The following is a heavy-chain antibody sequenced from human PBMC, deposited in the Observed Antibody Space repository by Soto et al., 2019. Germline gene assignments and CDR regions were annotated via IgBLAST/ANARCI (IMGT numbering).Heavy chain of an antibody. CDR1: GYTFTDYD. Sequence: QVQVVQSRTEVKKPGASWKVSCKTSGYTFTDYDINWVRQTTGQGLEWMGWMSPDSGNAGYAQQFQGRVTMTSNTSTSTAYMELRSLRSEDTAMYYCEVTTGYWGQGTMVTVSS. CDR3: EVTTGY. D-gene: IGHD2-21*02. V-gene: IGHV1-8*01. CDR2: MSPDSGNA. J-gene: IGHJ4*02.